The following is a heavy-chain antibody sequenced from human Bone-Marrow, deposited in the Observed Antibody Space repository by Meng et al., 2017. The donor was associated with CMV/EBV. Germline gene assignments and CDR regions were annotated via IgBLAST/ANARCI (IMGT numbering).Heavy chain of an antibody. CDR1: GGTFSSST. D-gene: IGHD2-15*01. J-gene: IGHJ4*02. CDR2: IIPILGIA. V-gene: IGHV1-69*04. Sequence: SVKVSCKASGGTFSSSTISWVRQAPGQGLEWMGRIIPILGIANYAQKFQGRVTITADKSTSTAYMELSSLRSEDTAVYYCARDGRYCSGGSCSAIWGQGTLVTVSS. CDR3: ARDGRYCSGGSCSAI.